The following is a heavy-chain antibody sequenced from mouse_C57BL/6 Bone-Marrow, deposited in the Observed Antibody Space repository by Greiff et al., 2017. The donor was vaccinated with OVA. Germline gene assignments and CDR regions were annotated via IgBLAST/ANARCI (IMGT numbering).Heavy chain of an antibody. Sequence: VQLQQSGAELVRPGASVKLSCTASGFNIKDDYMHWVKQRPEQGLEWIGWIDPENGDTEYASKFQGKATITADTSSNTACLQLSSLTSEDTAVYYCTVYYGNYPYYFDYWGQGTTLTVSS. CDR2: IDPENGDT. D-gene: IGHD2-1*01. J-gene: IGHJ2*01. V-gene: IGHV14-4*01. CDR3: TVYYGNYPYYFDY. CDR1: GFNIKDDY.